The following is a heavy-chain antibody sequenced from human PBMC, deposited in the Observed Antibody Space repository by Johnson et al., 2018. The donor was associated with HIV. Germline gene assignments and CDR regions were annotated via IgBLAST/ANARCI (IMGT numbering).Heavy chain of an antibody. V-gene: IGHV3-15*01. CDR3: TTDPLAVAPYGDDAFDI. Sequence: VQLVESGGGLVQPGRSLRLSCVASGFTFSDYYMTWIRQAPRKGLEWVGRIKSKTDGGTTDYAAPVNGRFTISRDDSKNTLYLQMNSLKTEDTAVYYCTTDPLAVAPYGDDAFDIWGQGTMVTVSS. CDR1: GFTFSDYY. D-gene: IGHD6-19*01. CDR2: IKSKTDGGTT. J-gene: IGHJ3*02.